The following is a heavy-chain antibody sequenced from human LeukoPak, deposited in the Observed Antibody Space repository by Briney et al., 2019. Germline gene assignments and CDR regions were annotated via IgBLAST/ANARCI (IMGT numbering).Heavy chain of an antibody. CDR1: GVSISDSKYY. Sequence: PSETLSLTCTVSGVSISDSKYYWGWIRQPPRKGLEWIVMISYSGSTYYHPSLKSRLTISRDTSKNEFSLKLSSVTAADTAIYYCARDPILTDAFDIWGQGTMVTVSS. CDR2: ISYSGST. D-gene: IGHD2/OR15-2a*01. V-gene: IGHV4-39*07. CDR3: ARDPILTDAFDI. J-gene: IGHJ3*02.